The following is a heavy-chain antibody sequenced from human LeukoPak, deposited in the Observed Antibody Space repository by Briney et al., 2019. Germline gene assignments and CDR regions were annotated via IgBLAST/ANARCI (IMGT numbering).Heavy chain of an antibody. J-gene: IGHJ4*02. CDR3: ARDRIVGATVPFDY. Sequence: SVKVSCKASGGTFSSYAISWVRQAPGQGLEWMGRIIPIFGTANYAQKFQGRVTITTDESTSTAYMELSSLRSEDTAVHYCARDRIVGATVPFDYWGQGTLVTVSS. D-gene: IGHD1-26*01. CDR1: GGTFSSYA. CDR2: IIPIFGTA. V-gene: IGHV1-69*05.